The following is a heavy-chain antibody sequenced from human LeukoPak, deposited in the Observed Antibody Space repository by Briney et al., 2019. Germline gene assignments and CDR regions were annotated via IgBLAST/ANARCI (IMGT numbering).Heavy chain of an antibody. CDR3: VMSKGPGLAAY. CDR2: IKEDGSEK. Sequence: GGSLRLSCAPSGFTFSSYWMSWVRQTPGKVLEWVANIKEDGSEKNYVDSVKGRFTISRDNAKSSLFLQMNSLSVEETGVYYCVMSKGPGLAAYWGQGTLVTVSS. J-gene: IGHJ4*02. CDR1: GFTFSSYW. D-gene: IGHD6-13*01. V-gene: IGHV3-7*01.